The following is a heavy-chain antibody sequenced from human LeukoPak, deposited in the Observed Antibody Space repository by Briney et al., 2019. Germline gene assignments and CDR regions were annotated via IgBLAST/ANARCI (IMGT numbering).Heavy chain of an antibody. CDR3: ARETSTGFDY. CDR1: GFTFSNYW. J-gene: IGHJ4*02. Sequence: GGSLRLSCAASGFTFSNYWMHWVRQAPGKGLVWVSRINFDGSRTTYADFVKGRCTFSRDNAKNMLYLQMNSLRAEDTGVYYCARETSTGFDYWGQGTLVTVSS. D-gene: IGHD4-11*01. V-gene: IGHV3-74*03. CDR2: INFDGSRT.